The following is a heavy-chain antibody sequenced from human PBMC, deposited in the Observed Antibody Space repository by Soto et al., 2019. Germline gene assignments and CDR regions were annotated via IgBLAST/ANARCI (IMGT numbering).Heavy chain of an antibody. D-gene: IGHD4-4*01. Sequence: PSETLSLTCTVSGGSINTGDYYWSWIRQPPGKGLEWIGYIYYSESTKYNPSLKSRITISVDTSKNQFSLKLSSVTVVDTAVYYCASIPYSNYPVFDYWGQGTLVTVSS. CDR3: ASIPYSNYPVFDY. J-gene: IGHJ4*02. CDR1: GGSINTGDYY. CDR2: IYYSEST. V-gene: IGHV4-30-4*01.